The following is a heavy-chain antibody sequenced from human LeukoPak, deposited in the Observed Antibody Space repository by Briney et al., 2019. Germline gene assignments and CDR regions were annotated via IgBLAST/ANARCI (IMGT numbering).Heavy chain of an antibody. J-gene: IGHJ1*01. Sequence: GASVKVSSKASGYTFTRYTMNWVRQAPRQGLELMGWINTNTGNPNNTHGFIRRFVFSLVTSVVTAYLQIITRTADATAADHWARECDIAVGTTTSFQHWGKGTLVTVSS. V-gene: IGHV7-4-1*02. CDR3: ARECDIAVGTTTSFQH. D-gene: IGHD1-1*01. CDR2: INTNTGNP. CDR1: GYTFTRYT.